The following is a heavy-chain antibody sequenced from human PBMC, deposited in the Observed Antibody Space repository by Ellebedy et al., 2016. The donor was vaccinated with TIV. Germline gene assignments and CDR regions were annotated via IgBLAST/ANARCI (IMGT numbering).Heavy chain of an antibody. J-gene: IGHJ4*02. CDR1: AGSFSGYY. D-gene: IGHD6-19*01. Sequence: SETLSLXCAVYAGSFSGYYWSWIRQPPGKGLEWIGEINRSGSTNYNTSLKSRVTISVDTSKNQFSLKMTSVTAADRAVYYCARGTVALQSLRYFDSWGRGTRVTVSS. CDR2: INRSGST. CDR3: ARGTVALQSLRYFDS. V-gene: IGHV4-34*01.